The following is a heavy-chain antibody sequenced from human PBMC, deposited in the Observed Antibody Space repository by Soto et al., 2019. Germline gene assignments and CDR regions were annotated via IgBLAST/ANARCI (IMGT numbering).Heavy chain of an antibody. Sequence: PLETLSLTCTVSVDSISSCSWRWIRQPPGKGLEWIGNIHYNGNNKYSPSLKSRVTMSVDTSKNLFSLKLISVTTADTAVYYCPRDLGGWPDYGGQGTLVTVSS. J-gene: IGHJ4*02. CDR2: IHYNGNN. V-gene: IGHV4-59*01. CDR1: VDSISSCS. CDR3: PRDLGGWPDY. D-gene: IGHD2-15*01.